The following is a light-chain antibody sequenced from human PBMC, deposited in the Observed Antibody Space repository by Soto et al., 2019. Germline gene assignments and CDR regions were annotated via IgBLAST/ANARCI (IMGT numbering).Light chain of an antibody. CDR3: RSYTTSTYFIL. CDR1: SSDIGNYDF. V-gene: IGLV2-14*03. CDR2: DVS. Sequence: QSALTQPASVSGSPGQSITISCTGTSSDIGNYDFVSWYQQVPGTAPKAMIYDVSSRPSGVSNRFSGSKSGNTASLTISGLQAEDEAYYYCRSYTTSTYFILFGGGTKVTVL. J-gene: IGLJ2*01.